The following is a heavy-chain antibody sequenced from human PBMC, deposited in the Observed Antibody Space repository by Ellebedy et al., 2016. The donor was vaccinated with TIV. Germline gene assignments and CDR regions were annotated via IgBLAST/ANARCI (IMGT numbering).Heavy chain of an antibody. V-gene: IGHV3-7*04. CDR2: IKPDGNEE. Sequence: GESLKISCAASGFTFNNYWMSWVRQAPGKGPEWVANIKPDGNEENYVDFVKGRFTISSDSGKNSLYLQMNSLRVEDTAVYYCARSVAGFDSWGQGTLVTVSS. CDR3: ARSVAGFDS. CDR1: GFTFNNYW. J-gene: IGHJ4*02. D-gene: IGHD4-23*01.